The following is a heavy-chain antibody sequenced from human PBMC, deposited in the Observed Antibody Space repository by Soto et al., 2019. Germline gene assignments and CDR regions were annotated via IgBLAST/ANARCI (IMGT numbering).Heavy chain of an antibody. D-gene: IGHD6-13*01. CDR1: GFTFSSYS. V-gene: IGHV3-48*01. J-gene: IGHJ6*02. CDR2: ISSSSSTI. Sequence: EVQLVESGGGLVQPGGSLRLSCAASGFTFSSYSMNWVRQAPGKGLEWVSYISSSSSTIYYADSVKGRFTISRDNAKNSLYLQMNSLRAEDTAVYYCARALPTYSSSVNGMDVWGQGTTVTVSS. CDR3: ARALPTYSSSVNGMDV.